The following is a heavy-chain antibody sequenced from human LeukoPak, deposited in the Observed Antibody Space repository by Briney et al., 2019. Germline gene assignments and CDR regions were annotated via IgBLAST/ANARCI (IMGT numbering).Heavy chain of an antibody. CDR2: MNPNSGNT. V-gene: IGHV1-8*01. CDR1: GYTFTSYD. J-gene: IGHJ3*02. Sequence: ASVKVSCKASGYTFTSYDINWVRQATGQGLEWMGWMNPNSGNTGYAQKFQGRVTMTRNTSISTGYMELSSLRSEDTAVYYCARVLYYYDSSGYRWDAFDIWGQGTMVTVSS. D-gene: IGHD3-22*01. CDR3: ARVLYYYDSSGYRWDAFDI.